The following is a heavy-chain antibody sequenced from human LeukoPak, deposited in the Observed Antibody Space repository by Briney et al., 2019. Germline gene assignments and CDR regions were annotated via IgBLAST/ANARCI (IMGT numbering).Heavy chain of an antibody. CDR1: GFTLSSYA. Sequence: GGSLRLSCAASGFTLSSYAMSWVRQAPGKGLEWVSSISGSSSYIYYADSMKGRFTISRDNAKNSLYLQMNSLRAEDTAVYYCAKDRGIAVAGTSNAFDIWGQGTMVTVSS. CDR3: AKDRGIAVAGTSNAFDI. D-gene: IGHD6-19*01. CDR2: ISGSSSYI. V-gene: IGHV3-21*04. J-gene: IGHJ3*02.